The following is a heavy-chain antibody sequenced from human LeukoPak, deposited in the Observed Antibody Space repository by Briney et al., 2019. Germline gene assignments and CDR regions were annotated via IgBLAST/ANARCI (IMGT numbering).Heavy chain of an antibody. CDR2: IRYEGSNK. CDR3: AKDPQYYYYYYMDV. V-gene: IGHV3-30*02. Sequence: TGGSLRLSCAPSGFTFSSYGMHWVRQAPGKGLEWVAFIRYEGSNKYYADSVKGRFTIPRDNSKNTLYLQMNSLRAEDTAVYYCAKDPQYYYYYYMDVWGKGTTVTVSS. CDR1: GFTFSSYG. J-gene: IGHJ6*03.